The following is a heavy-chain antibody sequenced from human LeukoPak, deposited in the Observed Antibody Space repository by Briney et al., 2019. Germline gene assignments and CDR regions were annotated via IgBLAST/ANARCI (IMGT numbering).Heavy chain of an antibody. CDR3: ARGTTTVTTVDY. CDR1: GGSISSGGYS. CDR2: IYHSGST. D-gene: IGHD4-17*01. V-gene: IGHV4-30-2*01. J-gene: IGHJ4*02. Sequence: SQTLSLTCAVSGGSISSGGYSWSWIRQPPGKGLEWIGYIYHSGSTYYNPSLKSRVTISVDRSKNQFSLKLSSVAAADTAVYYCARGTTTVTTVDYWGQGTLVTVSS.